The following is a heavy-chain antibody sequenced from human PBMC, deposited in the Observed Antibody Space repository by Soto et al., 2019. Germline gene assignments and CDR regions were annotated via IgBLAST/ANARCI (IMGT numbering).Heavy chain of an antibody. J-gene: IGHJ4*02. D-gene: IGHD5-12*01. CDR2: VHYTGST. CDR1: GASINNFY. V-gene: IGHV4-59*12. CDR3: ARGRGDGYNFFDY. Sequence: SETLSLTCTVSGASINNFYWAWIRQAPGKGLEWIGYVHYTGSTNYNPSLKSRVTISVDTSKNQFSLKLSSVTAADTAVYYCARGRGDGYNFFDYWGQGTLVTVSS.